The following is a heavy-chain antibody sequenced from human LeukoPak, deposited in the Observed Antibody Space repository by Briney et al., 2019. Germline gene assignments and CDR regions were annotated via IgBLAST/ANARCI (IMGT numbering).Heavy chain of an antibody. Sequence: GGSLRLSCAASGFTFSSYRMHWLPQAPGKGLVWVSRIKSDGSTRYADSVKGRFTISRDNAKNTVSLQMTSLRAEDTGVYYCARAPSEIGGYYPEYFRHWGQGTLVIVSS. D-gene: IGHD3-22*01. CDR3: ARAPSEIGGYYPEYFRH. CDR1: GFTFSSYR. CDR2: IKSDGST. V-gene: IGHV3-74*01. J-gene: IGHJ1*01.